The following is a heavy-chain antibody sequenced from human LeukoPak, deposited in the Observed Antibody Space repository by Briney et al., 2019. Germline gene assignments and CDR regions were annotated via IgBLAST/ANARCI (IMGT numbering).Heavy chain of an antibody. D-gene: IGHD3-22*01. J-gene: IGHJ3*02. CDR1: GGSISSYY. CDR3: ARRANSGFDAFDI. V-gene: IGHV4-59*01. Sequence: SETLSLTCTVSGGSISSYYGSWIRQPPGKGLEWIGYIYYSGSTNYNPSLKSRVTISVDTSKNQFSLKLSSVTAADTAVYYCARRANSGFDAFDIWGQGTMVTVSS. CDR2: IYYSGST.